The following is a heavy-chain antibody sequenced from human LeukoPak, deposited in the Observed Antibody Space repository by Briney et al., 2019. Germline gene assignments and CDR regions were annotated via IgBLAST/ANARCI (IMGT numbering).Heavy chain of an antibody. Sequence: ASVKVSCKVSGYTLTELSMHWVRQAPGKGLEWMGGFDPEDGETIYAQKFQGRVTMTEDTSTSTAYMELRSLRSDDTAVYYCARAKAPPYSSSWSFEGNYWGQGTLVTVSS. D-gene: IGHD6-13*01. CDR3: ARAKAPPYSSSWSFEGNY. CDR2: FDPEDGET. V-gene: IGHV1-24*01. CDR1: GYTLTELS. J-gene: IGHJ4*02.